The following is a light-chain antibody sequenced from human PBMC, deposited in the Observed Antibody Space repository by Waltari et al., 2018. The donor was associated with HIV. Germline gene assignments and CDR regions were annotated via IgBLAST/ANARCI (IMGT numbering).Light chain of an antibody. CDR3: QQYFNTPYT. J-gene: IGKJ2*01. Sequence: DIVMTQSPDSLTVSLGERATINSKSNQTLFYSSNNKNYLAWYKKKPRQRPKLLIYWSSSRESGVPERFIGSGSVTNVSLTITCLQAEDVAIYYCQQYFNTPYTFGRGTKVEI. CDR2: WSS. CDR1: QTLFYSSNNKNY. V-gene: IGKV4-1*01.